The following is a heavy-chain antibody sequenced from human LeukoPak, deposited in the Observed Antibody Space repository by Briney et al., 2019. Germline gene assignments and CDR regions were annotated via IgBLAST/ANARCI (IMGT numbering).Heavy chain of an antibody. CDR3: AKARIRSSYFDY. V-gene: IGHV3-23*01. CDR2: VSGSGGST. Sequence: GGSLRLSCAASGFTFSSYAMSWVRQAPGKGLEWVSAVSGSGGSTYYADSVKGRFTISRDNSKNTLYLQMNSLRAEDTAVYYCAKARIRSSYFDYWGQGTLVTVSS. J-gene: IGHJ4*02. CDR1: GFTFSSYA. D-gene: IGHD1-14*01.